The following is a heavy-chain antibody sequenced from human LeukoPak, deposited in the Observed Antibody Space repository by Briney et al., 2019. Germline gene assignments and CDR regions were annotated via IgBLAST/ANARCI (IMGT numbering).Heavy chain of an antibody. V-gene: IGHV1-69*05. Sequence: ASAKVSCKASGGTFSSYAISWVRQAPGQGLEWMGGIIPIFGTANYAQKFQGRVTITTDESTSTAYMELSSLRSEDTAVYYCARNWIYVGDYYYYMDVWGKGTTVTVSS. CDR1: GGTFSSYA. CDR2: IIPIFGTA. D-gene: IGHD1-7*01. CDR3: ARNWIYVGDYYYYMDV. J-gene: IGHJ6*03.